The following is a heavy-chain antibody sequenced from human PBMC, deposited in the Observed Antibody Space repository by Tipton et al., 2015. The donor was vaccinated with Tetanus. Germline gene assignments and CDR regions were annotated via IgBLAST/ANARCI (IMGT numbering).Heavy chain of an antibody. J-gene: IGHJ4*02. D-gene: IGHD2-2*01. CDR3: ARGAIQPLDY. CDR1: GGPLRSDDYQ. Sequence: LSLTCSVSGGPLRSDDYQWNWIRQPPGKGLEWLAYISPSGSGNTILFSDSVKGRFTVSRDNADNSVYLQMNHLRDDDTAMYFCARGAIQPLDYWGQGTLVTVSS. CDR2: ISPSGSGNTI. V-gene: IGHV3-11*01.